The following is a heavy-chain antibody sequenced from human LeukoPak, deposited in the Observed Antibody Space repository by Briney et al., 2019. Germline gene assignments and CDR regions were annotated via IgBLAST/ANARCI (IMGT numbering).Heavy chain of an antibody. J-gene: IGHJ4*02. D-gene: IGHD3-9*01. CDR1: GGSISSYY. CDR3: ARASVIYYDILTGYYNYGYYFDY. V-gene: IGHV4-59*01. CDR2: IYYSGST. Sequence: SETLSLTCTVSGGSISSYYWSWIRQPPGKGLEWIGYIYYSGSTNYNPSLKSRVTISVDTSKNQFSLKLSSVTAADTAVYYCARASVIYYDILTGYYNYGYYFDYWGQGTLVTVSS.